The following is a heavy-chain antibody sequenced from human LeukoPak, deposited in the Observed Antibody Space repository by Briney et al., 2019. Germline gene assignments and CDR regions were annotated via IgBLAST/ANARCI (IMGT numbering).Heavy chain of an antibody. J-gene: IGHJ3*02. CDR2: IYYSGST. CDR3: ARDLAGPNDAFDI. CDR1: GGSIRNYY. V-gene: IGHV4-59*01. Sequence: SETLSLTCTVSGGSIRNYYLSWIRQPPGKRLEWIGYIYYSGSTIYNPSLKSRVTISVDTSKNQFSLKLSSVTAADTAVYYCARDLAGPNDAFDIWGQGTMVTVSS. D-gene: IGHD6-19*01.